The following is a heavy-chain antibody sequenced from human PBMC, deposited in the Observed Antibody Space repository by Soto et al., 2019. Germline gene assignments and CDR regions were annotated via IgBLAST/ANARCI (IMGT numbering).Heavy chain of an antibody. CDR2: VFWDDDK. V-gene: IGHV2-5*02. CDR1: GFSLTSIGGG. D-gene: IGHD3-16*02. CDR3: AHNCRGTGSYTGDRLDS. Sequence: QITLKESGPTLVKPTQTLTLTCSFSGFSLTSIGGGVGWIRQPPGKALECLALVFWDDDKRYSPSLRSRLTITQRTSTEHGGLTMTYMDPVDTATHHCAHNCRGTGSYTGDRLDSWGPGPLVIVSS. J-gene: IGHJ4*02.